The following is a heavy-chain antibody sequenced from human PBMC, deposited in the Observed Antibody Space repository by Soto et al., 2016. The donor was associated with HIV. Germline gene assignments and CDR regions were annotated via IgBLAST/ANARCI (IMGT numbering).Heavy chain of an antibody. CDR2: VRTKAANTAT. Sequence: EVQLVESGGGLVQPGGSLKLSCAVPGFIFSDCAIHWVRQASGKGLEWVGVVRTKAANTATEYAASVKGRFTISRDDSENTAYLQMNNLKTEDTAMYYCTRDSGTYNWLDPWGQGTLVTVSS. CDR1: GFIFSDCA. J-gene: IGHJ5*02. V-gene: IGHV3-73*01. D-gene: IGHD1-26*01. CDR3: TRDSGTYNWLDP.